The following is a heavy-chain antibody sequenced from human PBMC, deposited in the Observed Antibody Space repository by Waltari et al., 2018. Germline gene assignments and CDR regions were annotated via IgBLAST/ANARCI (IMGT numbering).Heavy chain of an antibody. J-gene: IGHJ6*02. Sequence: QVQLVQSGAEVKKPGSSVKVSCKASGGTFSSYAISWVRQAPGTGLEWMGWISLICGTENDEQEFQGRVTITADESTSTAYMELSSLRSEDTAVYYCATGWDCSGGSCYGYYYGMDVWGQGTTVTVSS. CDR1: GGTFSSYA. V-gene: IGHV1-69*01. D-gene: IGHD2-15*01. CDR2: ISLICGTE. CDR3: ATGWDCSGGSCYGYYYGMDV.